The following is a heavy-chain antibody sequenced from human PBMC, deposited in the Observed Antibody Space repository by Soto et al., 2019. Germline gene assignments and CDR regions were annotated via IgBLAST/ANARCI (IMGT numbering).Heavy chain of an antibody. J-gene: IGHJ6*02. CDR3: ARVEYTESENYHDMDG. V-gene: IGHV6-1*01. Sequence: SHTLSPTCVISGDSVSSNSVGWNWIRQSPSRGLEWLGRTFYRSKLYNDYAVSLKGRISINADTSKNQFSLQLNSVTPEDTAVYYCARVEYTESENYHDMDGWGQGTTVTAS. D-gene: IGHD6-6*01. CDR1: GDSVSSNSVG. CDR2: TFYRSKLYN.